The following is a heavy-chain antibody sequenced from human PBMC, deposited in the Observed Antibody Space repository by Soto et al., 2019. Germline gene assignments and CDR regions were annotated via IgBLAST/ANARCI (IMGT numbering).Heavy chain of an antibody. Sequence: ASVKVSCKVSGYTLTELSMHWVRQAPGKGLEWMGGFDPEDGETTYAQKFQGRVTMTEDTSTDTAYMELSSLRSEDTAVYYCATDLIAAAGMVRGDGWFDPWGQGTLVTVSS. V-gene: IGHV1-24*01. CDR2: FDPEDGET. J-gene: IGHJ5*02. CDR3: ATDLIAAAGMVRGDGWFDP. CDR1: GYTLTELS. D-gene: IGHD6-13*01.